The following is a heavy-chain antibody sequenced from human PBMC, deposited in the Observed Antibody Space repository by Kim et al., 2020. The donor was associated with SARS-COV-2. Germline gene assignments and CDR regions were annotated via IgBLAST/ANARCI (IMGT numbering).Heavy chain of an antibody. Sequence: SLKSRVTMSVDTSKNQFSLKLSSVTAADTAVYYCARGHDDFLGGYNWFDPWGQGTLVTVSS. D-gene: IGHD3-3*01. V-gene: IGHV4-4*07. CDR3: ARGHDDFLGGYNWFDP. J-gene: IGHJ5*02.